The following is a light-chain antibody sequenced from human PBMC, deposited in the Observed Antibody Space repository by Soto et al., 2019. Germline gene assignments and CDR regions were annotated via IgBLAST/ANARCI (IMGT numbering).Light chain of an antibody. V-gene: IGKV3-15*01. CDR3: QQYNNWYA. J-gene: IGKJ5*01. CDR1: QSVSSS. Sequence: EIVMTQSPATLSVSPGERATLSCRASQSVSSSLAWFQQKPGQAPRLRIYGASTRATGIPARFSGSWSGTESTLTTSSLQSEDLAVYDCQQYNNWYASGQGTLLVIK. CDR2: GAS.